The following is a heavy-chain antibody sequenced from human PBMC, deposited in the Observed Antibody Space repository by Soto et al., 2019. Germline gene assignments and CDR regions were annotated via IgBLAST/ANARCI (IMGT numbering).Heavy chain of an antibody. CDR3: AKGAGSGWPAFDD. CDR1: GFTFSTYA. CDR2: ISATDGGT. D-gene: IGHD6-19*01. V-gene: IGHV3-23*01. J-gene: IGHJ4*02. Sequence: EVQLLESGGGLVQPGGSLGLSCAASGFTFSTYAMSWVRQAPGKGLGWVSTISATDGGTYYADSVTGRFTISRDNSKTTLSLQMNSLRADEAAVYYCAKGAGSGWPAFDDWGQGTLVTVSS.